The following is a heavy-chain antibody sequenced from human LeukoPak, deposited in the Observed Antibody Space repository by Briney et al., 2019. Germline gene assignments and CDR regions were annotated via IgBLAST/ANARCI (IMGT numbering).Heavy chain of an antibody. D-gene: IGHD5/OR15-5a*01. CDR3: ARDRVSWHYFDY. CDR2: ISTSGRS. J-gene: IGHJ4*02. Sequence: SETLPLTCCVSGGYLSPYFWSFIRQPAAKGLEWIGRISTSGRSNYYTSLVSRVTMSVDTSKNQFSLKVTSVTAADTAMYYCARDRVSWHYFDYWGQGTLVTVSS. V-gene: IGHV4-4*07. CDR1: GGYLSPYF.